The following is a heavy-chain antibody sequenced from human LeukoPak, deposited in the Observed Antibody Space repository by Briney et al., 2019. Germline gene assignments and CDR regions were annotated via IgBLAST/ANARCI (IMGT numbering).Heavy chain of an antibody. CDR1: GYTCTSYG. V-gene: IGHV1-18*01. D-gene: IGHD3-3*01. J-gene: IGHJ4*02. CDR3: ARDSGEDFWSGYHYFDY. Sequence: ASVKVSCKASGYTCTSYGISWVRQAPGQGLEWMGWISAYNGNTNYAQKLQGRVTMTTDTSTSTAYMELRSLRSDDTAVYYCARDSGEDFWSGYHYFDYWGQGTLVTVSS. CDR2: ISAYNGNT.